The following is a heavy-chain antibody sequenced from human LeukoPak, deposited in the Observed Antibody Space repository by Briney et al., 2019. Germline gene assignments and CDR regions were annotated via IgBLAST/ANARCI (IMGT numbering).Heavy chain of an antibody. CDR1: GFTFDDYA. CDR2: ISWNSGSI. J-gene: IGHJ4*02. V-gene: IGHV3-9*01. CDR3: ASGSMATMSLNY. Sequence: PGRSLRLSCAASGFTFDDYAMHWVRQAPGKGLEWVSGISWNSGSIGYADSVKGRFTISRDDAKNALYLQVNSLRAEDTAIYYCASGSMATMSLNYWGQGTLVTVSS. D-gene: IGHD5-24*01.